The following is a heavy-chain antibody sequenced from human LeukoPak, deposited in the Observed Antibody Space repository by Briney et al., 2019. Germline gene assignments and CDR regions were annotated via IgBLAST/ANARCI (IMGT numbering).Heavy chain of an antibody. CDR3: ARVYYESSAYRRGSDY. D-gene: IGHD3-22*01. V-gene: IGHV3-53*01. Sequence: PGGSLRLSCATSGFNVSSSYMSWVGQAPGKGLEWVAVIYSGGSTYYADSVKGRFTISRDNSKNTLYLQMNSLRAEDTAVYYCARVYYESSAYRRGSDYWGQGTLVTVSS. J-gene: IGHJ4*02. CDR2: IYSGGST. CDR1: GFNVSSSY.